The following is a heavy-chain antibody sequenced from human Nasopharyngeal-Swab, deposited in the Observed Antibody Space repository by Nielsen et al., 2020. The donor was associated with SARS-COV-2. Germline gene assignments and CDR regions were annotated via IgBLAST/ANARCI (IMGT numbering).Heavy chain of an antibody. Sequence: SGPTLVKPTQTLTLTCTFSGFSLSTSGMCVAWIRQPPGKALEWLALLDWDGDKYHSTSLKTRLTISKDTSKNQVVLTMTNMDPMDTATYYCARNPPRSSGFDYWGQGTLVTVSS. D-gene: IGHD6-19*01. CDR2: LDWDGDK. CDR1: GFSLSTSGMC. J-gene: IGHJ4*02. V-gene: IGHV2-70*01. CDR3: ARNPPRSSGFDY.